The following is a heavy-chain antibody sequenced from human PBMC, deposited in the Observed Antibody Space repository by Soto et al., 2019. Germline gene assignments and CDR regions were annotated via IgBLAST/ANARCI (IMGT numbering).Heavy chain of an antibody. D-gene: IGHD3-22*01. CDR3: ARTYDSNGYANEFDS. Sequence: QVVLQESGPGLVKPSETLSLTCSVSGRSITSYYWSWVRQPPGKGLVWIGYIYDNGIPSQNPSLKSRVTMTADTSQNQFSLKLTSVTGADTAVYFCARTYDSNGYANEFDSWGQGILVTVTS. J-gene: IGHJ4*02. CDR1: GRSITSYY. CDR2: IYDNGIP. V-gene: IGHV4-59*12.